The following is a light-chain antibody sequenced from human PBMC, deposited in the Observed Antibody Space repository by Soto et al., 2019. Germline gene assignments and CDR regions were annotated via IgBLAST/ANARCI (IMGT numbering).Light chain of an antibody. Sequence: QSVLTQPPSASGTPGQRVTILCSGGSSNIGRNTVSWYRQVPGKAPKLLIYTNSHRPSGVPDRFSGSKSGTSASLSISGLQSEDEADYYCAAWDDSLNGCVFGTGTKLTVL. V-gene: IGLV1-44*01. CDR2: TNS. J-gene: IGLJ1*01. CDR3: AAWDDSLNGCV. CDR1: SSNIGRNT.